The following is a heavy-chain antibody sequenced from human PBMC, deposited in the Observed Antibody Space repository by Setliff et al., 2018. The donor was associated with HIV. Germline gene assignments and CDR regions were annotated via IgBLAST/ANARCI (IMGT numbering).Heavy chain of an antibody. CDR2: ITSYNGNT. CDR1: GYTFSNYG. J-gene: IGHJ2*01. D-gene: IGHD1-26*01. Sequence: ASVKVSCKASGYTFSNYGITWVRQAPGQGLEWMGWITSYNGNTNYAKKFKGRVTMTTDTSTSIAYMELKSLRSEDTAVYYCARDHHSGRGSNFPWYSDLWGRGTLVTRLL. CDR3: ARDHHSGRGSNFPWYSDL. V-gene: IGHV1-18*01.